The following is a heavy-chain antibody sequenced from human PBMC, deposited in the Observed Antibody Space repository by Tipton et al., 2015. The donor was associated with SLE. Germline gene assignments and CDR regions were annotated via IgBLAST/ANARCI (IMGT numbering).Heavy chain of an antibody. Sequence: TLSLTCAVSGGSFNGYSWSWVRQSPGKGLEWIGEISHSRTTNYNPSLKSRVSMSLDTSTNQFSLRLSSVTAADTAVYYCARGVAGYFYYCYLDVWGKGTPVTIPS. V-gene: IGHV4-34*01. CDR1: GGSFNGYS. CDR2: ISHSRTT. CDR3: ARGVAGYFYYCYLDV. J-gene: IGHJ6*03.